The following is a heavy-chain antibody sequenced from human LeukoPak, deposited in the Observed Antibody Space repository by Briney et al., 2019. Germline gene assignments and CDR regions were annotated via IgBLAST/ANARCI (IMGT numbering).Heavy chain of an antibody. CDR1: DVSISNNGRY. Sequence: SETLSLTCSVSDVSISNNGRYWAWIRQSPGKGLEWIGSAYHTGATNYNPSLERRVSMSVDTSKNQFSLRLTSATAADTAVYYCARDLASCAGDCYSDGFDYWGQGALVTVSS. CDR3: ARDLASCAGDCYSDGFDY. D-gene: IGHD2-21*02. CDR2: AYHTGAT. J-gene: IGHJ4*02. V-gene: IGHV4-39*07.